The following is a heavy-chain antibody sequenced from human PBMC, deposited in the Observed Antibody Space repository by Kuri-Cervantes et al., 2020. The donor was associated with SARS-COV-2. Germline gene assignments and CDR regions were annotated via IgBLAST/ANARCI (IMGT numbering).Heavy chain of an antibody. J-gene: IGHJ5*02. CDR3: ASTRRIAARRGPDWFDP. V-gene: IGHV6-1*01. CDR1: GDSVSSNSTA. CDR2: TYYRSKWYN. D-gene: IGHD6-6*01. Sequence: SETLSLTCAISGDSVSSNSTAWNWIRQSPSRGLEWLGRTYYRSKWYNDYAVSVKSRITINPYTSKNQFSLQLNSVTPEDTAVYYCASTRRIAARRGPDWFDPWGQGTLVTVSS.